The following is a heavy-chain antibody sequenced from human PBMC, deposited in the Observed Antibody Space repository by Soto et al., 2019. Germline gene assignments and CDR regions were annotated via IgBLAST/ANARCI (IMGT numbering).Heavy chain of an antibody. D-gene: IGHD2-2*01. CDR1: GFAFSSYG. CDR3: AREFYCSSTSCYYYGMDV. Sequence: GGSLRLSCAASGFAFSSYGMHWVRQAPGKGLEWVAVIWYDGSNKYYADSVKGRFTISRDNSKNTLYLQMNSLRAEDTAVYYCAREFYCSSTSCYYYGMDVWGQGTTVTVSS. J-gene: IGHJ6*02. CDR2: IWYDGSNK. V-gene: IGHV3-33*01.